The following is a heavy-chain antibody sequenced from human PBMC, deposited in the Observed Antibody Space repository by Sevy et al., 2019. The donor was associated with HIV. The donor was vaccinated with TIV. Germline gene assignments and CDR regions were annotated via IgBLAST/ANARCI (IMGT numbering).Heavy chain of an antibody. D-gene: IGHD3-10*01. Sequence: GESLKISCAASGFTFGDYDMHWVRQGTGKSLEWVSSIGTAGDTYYAASVKGRITVSRENATNSLYLRINGLRAGDTGTYYCAGGYHSGSEILLGSSNADNCYFDLWGRGTLVTVSS. J-gene: IGHJ2*01. CDR1: GFTFGDYD. CDR2: IGTAGDT. V-gene: IGHV3-13*04. CDR3: AGGYHSGSEILLGSSNADNCYFDL.